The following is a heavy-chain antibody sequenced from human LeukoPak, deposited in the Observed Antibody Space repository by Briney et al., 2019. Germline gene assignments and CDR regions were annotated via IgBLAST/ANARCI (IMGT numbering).Heavy chain of an antibody. J-gene: IGHJ6*02. Sequence: GGSLRLSCAASGFTFSSYAMHWVRQAPGKGLEWVAVISYDGSNKYYADSVKGRFTISRDNSKNTLYLQMNSLRAEDTAVYYCARDRSGGNSSSWRPANYYYYGMDVWGQGTTVTVSS. CDR3: ARDRSGGNSSSWRPANYYYYGMDV. CDR1: GFTFSSYA. CDR2: ISYDGSNK. D-gene: IGHD6-13*01. V-gene: IGHV3-30*04.